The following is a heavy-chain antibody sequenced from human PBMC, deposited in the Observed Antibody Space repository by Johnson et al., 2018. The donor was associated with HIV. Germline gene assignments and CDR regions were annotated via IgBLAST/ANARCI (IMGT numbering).Heavy chain of an antibody. Sequence: VQLVESGGGLVKPRGSLRLSCAASGFTFSSYGMHWVRQAPGKGLEWVANIKQDGSEKYYVDSVKGRFTISRDNAKNSLYLQMNSLRAEDTAVYYCARALGLEVCAFDIWGQGTMVTVSS. CDR3: ARALGLEVCAFDI. V-gene: IGHV3-7*03. D-gene: IGHD2-8*01. CDR2: IKQDGSEK. J-gene: IGHJ3*02. CDR1: GFTFSSYG.